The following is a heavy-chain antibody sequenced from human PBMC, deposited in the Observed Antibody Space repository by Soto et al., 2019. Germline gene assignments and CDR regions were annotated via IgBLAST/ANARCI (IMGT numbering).Heavy chain of an antibody. Sequence: SETLSLTCTVSGVSIHNSHSFWAWIRQPPGKGLQFIASVYHNGGAHYNSSLKSRVTISVDTANNQVSLRMRSLTAADTAFYYCGRVVEGATRHTDPDSWGQGILVTVST. J-gene: IGHJ5*01. D-gene: IGHD2-21*01. V-gene: IGHV4-39*01. CDR1: GVSIHNSHSF. CDR3: GRVVEGATRHTDPDS. CDR2: VYHNGGA.